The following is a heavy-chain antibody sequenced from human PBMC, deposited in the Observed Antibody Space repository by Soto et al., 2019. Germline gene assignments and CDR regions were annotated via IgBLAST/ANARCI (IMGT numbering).Heavy chain of an antibody. V-gene: IGHV1-8*01. CDR2: MNPKSGNT. D-gene: IGHD5-12*01. CDR1: GYTFLDYD. Sequence: QVQLVQSGAEVKKPGASVQVSCKASGYTFLDYDINWVRQAPGQGLEWMGWMNPKSGNTGYAQKFQGRVTMTLSTPLTTAYLELSGLTSEDTDVYYCAIKKDFPSLPATIPIDNWGQGTLVTVSS. CDR3: AIKKDFPSLPATIPIDN. J-gene: IGHJ4*02.